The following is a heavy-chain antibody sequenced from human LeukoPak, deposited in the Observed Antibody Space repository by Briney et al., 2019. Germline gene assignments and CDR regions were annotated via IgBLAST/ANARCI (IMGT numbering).Heavy chain of an antibody. V-gene: IGHV4-61*02. D-gene: IGHD1-7*01. CDR1: GGSISGGSYY. Sequence: PSETLSLTCTVSGGSISGGSYYWSWIRQPAGKGLEWIGRIYTSGSTNYNPSLKSRVTISVDTSKNQFSLKLSSVTAADTAVYYCARVGGTTRFWFDPWGQGTLVTVSS. CDR2: IYTSGST. J-gene: IGHJ5*02. CDR3: ARVGGTTRFWFDP.